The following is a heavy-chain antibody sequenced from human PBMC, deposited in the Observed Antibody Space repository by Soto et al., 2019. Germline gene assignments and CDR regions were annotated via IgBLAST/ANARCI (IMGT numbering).Heavy chain of an antibody. CDR3: AIAVGAPPYFDY. CDR2: ISGSGGST. J-gene: IGHJ4*02. D-gene: IGHD1-26*01. CDR1: GSTFSSYA. Sequence: GGSLRLSCAASGSTFSSYAMSWVRQAPGKGLEWVSAISGSGGSTYYADSVKGRFTISRDNSKNTLYLQMNSLRAEDTAVYYCAIAVGAPPYFDYWGQGTLVTVSS. V-gene: IGHV3-23*01.